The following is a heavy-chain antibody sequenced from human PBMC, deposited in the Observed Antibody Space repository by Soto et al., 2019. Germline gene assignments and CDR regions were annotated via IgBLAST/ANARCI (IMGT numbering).Heavy chain of an antibody. CDR3: ARGDYGDYLSAGYYGTES. CDR1: GYSFTSYW. D-gene: IGHD4-17*01. J-gene: IGHJ6*02. Sequence: VESLKISSKGSGYSFTSYWISWVRQIPWKGLEWMGRIDPSDSYTNYSPSFQGHVTISADKSISTAYLQWSSLKASDTAMYYCARGDYGDYLSAGYYGTESWGQETIVITSS. CDR2: IDPSDSYT. V-gene: IGHV5-10-1*01.